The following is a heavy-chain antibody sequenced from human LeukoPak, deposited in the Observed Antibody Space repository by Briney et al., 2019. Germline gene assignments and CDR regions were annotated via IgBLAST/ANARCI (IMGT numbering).Heavy chain of an antibody. D-gene: IGHD2-2*01. J-gene: IGHJ4*02. CDR3: ARLRVVPAAMRFDY. V-gene: IGHV4-31*03. Sequence: SETLSLTCTVSGGSISSGGYYWSWIRQHPGKGLEWFGYIYYSGSTYYNPSLESRVTISVDTSKNQFSLKLSSVTAADTAVYYCARLRVVPAAMRFDYWGQGTLVTVSS. CDR1: GGSISSGGYY. CDR2: IYYSGST.